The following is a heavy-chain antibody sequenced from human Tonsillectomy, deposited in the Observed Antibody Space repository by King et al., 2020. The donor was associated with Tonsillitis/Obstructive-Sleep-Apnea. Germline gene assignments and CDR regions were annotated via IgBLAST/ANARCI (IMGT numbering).Heavy chain of an antibody. CDR3: ARDRSGWPPEYFDY. CDR2: ISFDGRNE. J-gene: IGHJ4*02. CDR1: GFTSRSHT. Sequence: VQLVESGGGVVQPGRSLRLSCAASGFTSRSHTLHWVRQAPGKGLKGVALISFDGRNEYYADSVKGRFTISRDNSKNTLNLQMNILGAEDTAVYYCARDRSGWPPEYFDYWGQGTLVTVSS. D-gene: IGHD6-19*01. V-gene: IGHV3-30*01.